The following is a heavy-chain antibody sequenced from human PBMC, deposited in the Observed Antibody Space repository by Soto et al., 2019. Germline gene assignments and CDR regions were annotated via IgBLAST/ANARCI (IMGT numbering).Heavy chain of an antibody. Sequence: SETLSLTCAVYGGSFSGYYWSWIRQPPGKGLEWIGEINHSGSTNYNPSLKSRVTISVDTSKNQFSLKLSSVTAADTAVYYCARDGGGTMTTVTFDYWGQGTLVTVSS. CDR3: ARDGGGTMTTVTFDY. V-gene: IGHV4-34*01. CDR2: INHSGST. J-gene: IGHJ4*02. D-gene: IGHD4-17*01. CDR1: GGSFSGYY.